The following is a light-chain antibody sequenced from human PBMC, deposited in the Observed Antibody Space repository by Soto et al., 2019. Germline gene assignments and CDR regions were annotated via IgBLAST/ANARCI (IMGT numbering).Light chain of an antibody. V-gene: IGKV3-15*01. Sequence: RVMARAPDTLSVSPGERATQACRASQSVSIDLAWYQQTPGQAPRLLIYGASTRATGIPARFSGSGSGTEFTLTFSTLQSEYCAVYYCQQYNNWPPIAFGQGTRLEI. CDR3: QQYNNWPPIA. CDR2: GAS. J-gene: IGKJ5*01. CDR1: QSVSID.